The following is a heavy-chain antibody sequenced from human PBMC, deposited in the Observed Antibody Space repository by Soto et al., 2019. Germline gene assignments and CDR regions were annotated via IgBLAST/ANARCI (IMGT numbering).Heavy chain of an antibody. D-gene: IGHD6-13*01. V-gene: IGHV3-23*01. J-gene: IGHJ4*02. CDR1: GFTFSSFA. CDR2: ISVSGGTT. CDR3: AKDGYSITRNKPLDY. Sequence: GGSLRLSCAASGFTFSSFAMCWVRQAPGKGLEWVSSISVSGGTTYYADSVKGRFTISRDNSKNTLNLQMNSLRVEDTAVYYYAKDGYSITRNKPLDYWGQGTLVSVS.